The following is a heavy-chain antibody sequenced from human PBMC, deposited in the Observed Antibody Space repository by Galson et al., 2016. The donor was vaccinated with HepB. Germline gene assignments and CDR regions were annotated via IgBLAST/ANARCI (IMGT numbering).Heavy chain of an antibody. CDR3: AKDIQRDSSSWYGGIYGMDV. V-gene: IGHV3-43D*03. Sequence: SLRLSCAASGFTFDDYAMHWVLQAPGNGLEWVSLISWDGGSTYYADSVKGRFTISRDNSENSLYLQMNSLRAEDTALYYCAKDIQRDSSSWYGGIYGMDVWGQGTTVTVSS. D-gene: IGHD6-13*01. CDR2: ISWDGGST. J-gene: IGHJ6*02. CDR1: GFTFDDYA.